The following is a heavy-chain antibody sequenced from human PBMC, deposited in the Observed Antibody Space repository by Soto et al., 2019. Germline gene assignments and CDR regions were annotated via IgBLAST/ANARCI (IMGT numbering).Heavy chain of an antibody. Sequence: EVQLLESGGGLVQPGGSLRLSCAASGFIFSNYAMSWVRQVPGKGLEWISAIRGSDSSTLYADSVKGRFTISRDNSKNTLFLQMNSLRAEDTAVYYCARTPSPYSSSYYFEYWCQGTLVTVS. CDR1: GFIFSNYA. J-gene: IGHJ4*02. CDR3: ARTPSPYSSSYYFEY. V-gene: IGHV3-23*01. CDR2: IRGSDSST. D-gene: IGHD6-6*01.